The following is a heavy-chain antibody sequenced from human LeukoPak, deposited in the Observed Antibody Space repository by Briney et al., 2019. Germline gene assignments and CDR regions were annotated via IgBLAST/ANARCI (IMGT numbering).Heavy chain of an antibody. V-gene: IGHV1-18*04. J-gene: IGHJ3*02. D-gene: IGHD3-9*01. CDR3: ARILFDRLLADDAFDI. CDR1: GYTFTSCG. Sequence: ASVKVSCKASGYTFTSCGITWVRQAPGQGLEWMGWISAYNGNTNYAQKLQGRVTMTTDTSTSTAYMELRSLRSDDTAVYYCARILFDRLLADDAFDIWGQGTMVTVSS. CDR2: ISAYNGNT.